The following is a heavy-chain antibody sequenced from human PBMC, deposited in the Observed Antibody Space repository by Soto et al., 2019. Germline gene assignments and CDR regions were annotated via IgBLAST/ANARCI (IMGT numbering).Heavy chain of an antibody. CDR3: AKDRRAGGNSAFYFDF. CDR1: GFSFSSYA. J-gene: IGHJ4*02. V-gene: IGHV3-23*01. Sequence: PXGSLRLSCAAAGFSFSSYAMSWVRQAPGKGLDWVSLISATGGGTYYADSVKGRFTISRDNSHNTLYLQVHSLTAEDTAVYYCAKDRRAGGNSAFYFDFSGQGAQVTVSS. CDR2: ISATGGGT. D-gene: IGHD3-16*01.